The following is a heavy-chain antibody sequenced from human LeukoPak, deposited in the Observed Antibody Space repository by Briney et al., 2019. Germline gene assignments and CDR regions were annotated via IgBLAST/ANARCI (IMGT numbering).Heavy chain of an antibody. Sequence: GGSLRLSCAASGFTFSSYAMSWVRQAPGKGLEWVSAISGGGGSTYYADSVKGRFTISRDNSKNTLYLQMNSLRAEDTAVYYCAKSLGWCSSTSCYTIQHWGQGTLVTVSS. CDR1: GFTFSSYA. D-gene: IGHD2-2*02. CDR2: ISGGGGST. V-gene: IGHV3-23*01. J-gene: IGHJ1*01. CDR3: AKSLGWCSSTSCYTIQH.